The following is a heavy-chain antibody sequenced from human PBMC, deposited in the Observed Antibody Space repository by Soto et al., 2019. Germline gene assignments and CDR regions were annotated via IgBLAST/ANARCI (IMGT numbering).Heavy chain of an antibody. D-gene: IGHD2-2*02. V-gene: IGHV4-30-4*01. Sequence: SETLSLTCTVSGGSISSGDYYWSWIRQPPGKGLEWLGFIYYSGSTYYNASLKSRVTISLDTSKNQFSLNLGSVTAADTALYYCARAGPLYYFDYWGQGTQVTVSS. CDR1: GGSISSGDYY. J-gene: IGHJ4*02. CDR3: ARAGPLYYFDY. CDR2: IYYSGST.